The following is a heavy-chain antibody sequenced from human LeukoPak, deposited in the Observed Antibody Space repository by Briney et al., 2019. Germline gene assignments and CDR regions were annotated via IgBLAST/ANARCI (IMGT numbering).Heavy chain of an antibody. D-gene: IGHD3-22*01. CDR3: ARVYYYDGGDAFDI. CDR2: INPNSGGT. J-gene: IGHJ3*02. Sequence: ASVKVSCKASGYTFTGYYMHWVRQAPGQGLEWMGWINPNSGGTNYAQKFQGRVTMTRDTSISTAYMELSRLRSDDTAVYYCARVYYYDGGDAFDIWGQGTMVTVSS. CDR1: GYTFTGYY. V-gene: IGHV1-2*02.